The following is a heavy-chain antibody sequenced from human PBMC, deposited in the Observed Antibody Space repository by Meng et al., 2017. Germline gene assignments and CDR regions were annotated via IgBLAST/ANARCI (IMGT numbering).Heavy chain of an antibody. CDR3: ARDPPSGYSSSSPHAFDI. Sequence: QGQVRGSGPGLVKPSRTLSLTGGVSGGSISSSNWWSWVRQPPGKVLEWIGEIYHSGSTNYNPSLKSRVTISVDKSKNQFSLKLSSVTAAEAVVYYCARDPPSGYSSSSPHAFDIWGQGTMVTVSS. V-gene: IGHV4-4*02. CDR1: GGSISSSNW. CDR2: IYHSGST. D-gene: IGHD6-13*01. J-gene: IGHJ3*02.